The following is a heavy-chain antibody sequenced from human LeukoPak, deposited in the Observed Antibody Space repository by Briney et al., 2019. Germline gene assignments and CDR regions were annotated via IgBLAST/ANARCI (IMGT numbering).Heavy chain of an antibody. Sequence: SETLSLTCTVSGGSISSYYWSWIRQPPGKGLEWIGYIYYSGSTNYNPSLKSRVTISVDTSKNQFSLKLSSVTAADTAVYYCARARYYPMIVTYAFDIWGQGTMITVSS. J-gene: IGHJ3*02. D-gene: IGHD3-22*01. CDR2: IYYSGST. CDR3: ARARYYPMIVTYAFDI. V-gene: IGHV4-59*01. CDR1: GGSISSYY.